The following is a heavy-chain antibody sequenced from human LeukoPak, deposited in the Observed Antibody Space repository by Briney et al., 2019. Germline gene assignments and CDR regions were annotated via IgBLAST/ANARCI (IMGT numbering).Heavy chain of an antibody. V-gene: IGHV1-3*01. CDR2: INAGNGNT. J-gene: IGHJ4*02. Sequence: ASVKVSCKASGYTFTSYAMHWVRQAPGQRLEWMGWINAGNGNTKYSQKFQGRVTITRDTSAGTAYMELSSLRSEDTAVYYCARAGIAVAGLGIDYWGQGTLVTVPS. CDR3: ARAGIAVAGLGIDY. CDR1: GYTFTSYA. D-gene: IGHD6-19*01.